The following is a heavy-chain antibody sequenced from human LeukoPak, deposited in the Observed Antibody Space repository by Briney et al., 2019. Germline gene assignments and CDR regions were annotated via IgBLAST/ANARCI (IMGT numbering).Heavy chain of an antibody. CDR2: ISSSGSTI. V-gene: IGHV3-11*04. CDR1: GFTFSDYY. D-gene: IGHD3-22*01. J-gene: IGHJ4*02. Sequence: PGGSLRLSCAASGFTFSDYYMSWIRQAPGKGLEWVSYISSSGSTIYYADSVKGRFTISRDNAKSSLYLQMNSLRAEDTAVYYCARVTMDSSGTIDYWGQGTLVTVSS. CDR3: ARVTMDSSGTIDY.